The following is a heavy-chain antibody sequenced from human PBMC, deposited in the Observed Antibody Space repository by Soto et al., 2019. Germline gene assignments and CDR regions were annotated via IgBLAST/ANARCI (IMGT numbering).Heavy chain of an antibody. CDR2: INAANGDT. Sequence: ASVKVSCKASGYTFTSYGIHWVRQAPGQRLEWMGWINAANGDTKYSPKFQGRVTITRDTSASTAYMELSSVTAADTAVYYCARDGVRGYSYGYYRGFDYWGQGTLVTVSS. D-gene: IGHD5-18*01. V-gene: IGHV1-3*01. CDR3: ARDGVRGYSYGYYRGFDY. CDR1: GYTFTSYG. J-gene: IGHJ4*02.